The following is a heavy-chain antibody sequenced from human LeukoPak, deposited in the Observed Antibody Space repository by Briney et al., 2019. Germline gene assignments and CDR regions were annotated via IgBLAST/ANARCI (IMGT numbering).Heavy chain of an antibody. V-gene: IGHV3-23*01. CDR1: GFTFSSYA. CDR3: AKDRAQQLVLDF. CDR2: IIGSGSST. J-gene: IGHJ4*02. D-gene: IGHD6-13*01. Sequence: GGSLRLSCAASGFTFSSYAMSWVRQAPGKGLEWVSAIIGSGSSTYYADSVKGRLTISRDNSKNTLFLQMNSLRAEDTAVYYCAKDRAQQLVLDFWGQGTLVTVSS.